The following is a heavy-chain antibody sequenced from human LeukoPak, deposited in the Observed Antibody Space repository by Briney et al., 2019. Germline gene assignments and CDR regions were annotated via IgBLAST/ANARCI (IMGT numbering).Heavy chain of an antibody. V-gene: IGHV1-8*01. D-gene: IGHD4-17*01. J-gene: IGHJ4*02. CDR1: GYTFTNYD. CDR2: MNVHSGNT. CDR3: ARGTVTTLFDY. Sequence: GASVKVSCMASGYTFTNYDINWVRQATGQGLEWMGWMNVHSGNTGYAQKFQGRVTMTRNTSISTAYMELSSLRSEDTAVYFCARGTVTTLFDYWGQGTLVTVSS.